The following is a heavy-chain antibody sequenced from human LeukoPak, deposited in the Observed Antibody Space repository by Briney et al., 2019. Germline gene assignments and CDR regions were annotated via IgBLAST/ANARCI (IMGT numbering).Heavy chain of an antibody. V-gene: IGHV3-13*01. CDR2: IGIGDDS. CDR1: GFTFSTHD. D-gene: IGHD3-10*01. Sequence: GGSLRLSCAASGFTFSTHDMHWVRQGAGKSLEWVAAIGIGDDSYYPDSVKGRFTISRDNAKNSLYLQMNSLRAEDTAVYYCARDSTMVRGVITNWGQGTLVTVSS. CDR3: ARDSTMVRGVITN. J-gene: IGHJ4*02.